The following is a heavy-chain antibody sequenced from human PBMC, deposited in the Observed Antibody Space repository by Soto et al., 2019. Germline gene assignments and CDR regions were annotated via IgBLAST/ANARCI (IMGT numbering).Heavy chain of an antibody. V-gene: IGHV4-59*08. J-gene: IGHJ6*02. CDR2: IMYSGYS. CDR3: ARHGFGPLHGLVDV. D-gene: IGHD3-10*01. Sequence: QVQLQESGPGLVKPSETLSLTCTVSGDSLTNYYCSWFRQPPGKGLEWIGYIMYSGYSAYNLSLKRRVTMSMDTSKTLFSLMLESVTATDTAVYYCARHGFGPLHGLVDVWAQGTTVIVSS. CDR1: GDSLTNYY.